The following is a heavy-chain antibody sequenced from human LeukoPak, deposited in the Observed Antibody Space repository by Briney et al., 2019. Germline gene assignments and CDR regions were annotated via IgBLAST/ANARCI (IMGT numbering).Heavy chain of an antibody. CDR1: GFIFSSFG. CDR3: ARSPTYYDFWSGYKFIDY. V-gene: IGHV3-30*02. J-gene: IGHJ4*02. D-gene: IGHD3-3*01. Sequence: GGSLRLSCVASGFIFSSFGLHWARQAPGKGLEWVAFIRYDGSSKYYADSVKGRFTISRDISRNTLYLEMNSLRPDDTAVYYCARSPTYYDFWSGYKFIDYWGQGTLVTVSS. CDR2: IRYDGSSK.